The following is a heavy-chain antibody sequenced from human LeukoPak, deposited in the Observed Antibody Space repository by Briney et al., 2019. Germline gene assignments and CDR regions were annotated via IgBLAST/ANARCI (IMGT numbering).Heavy chain of an antibody. V-gene: IGHV4-4*07. Sequence: KASETLSLTCTVSGGSISSFYWSWIRQPAGKGLEWIGRIYTSGSTNYNPSLKSRVTMSVDTSKNQFSLKLSSVTAADTAVYYCARAVKGLDENWFDPWGQGTLVTVSS. CDR2: IYTSGST. CDR1: GGSISSFY. J-gene: IGHJ5*02. D-gene: IGHD3/OR15-3a*01. CDR3: ARAVKGLDENWFDP.